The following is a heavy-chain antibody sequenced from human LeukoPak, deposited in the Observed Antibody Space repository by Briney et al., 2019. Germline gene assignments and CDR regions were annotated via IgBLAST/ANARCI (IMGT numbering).Heavy chain of an antibody. D-gene: IGHD3-3*01. CDR3: ARGYDFWTYLDY. CDR1: GFIFSNCW. V-gene: IGHV3-7*01. J-gene: IGHJ4*02. CDR2: IKTDASEK. Sequence: GGSLRLSCETSGFIFSNCWMTWVRQAPGKGLEWVANIKTDASEKYYADSVKGRFTISRDNAKMSLYLQMNSLRVEDTAVYYCARGYDFWTYLDYWGQGTLVTVSS.